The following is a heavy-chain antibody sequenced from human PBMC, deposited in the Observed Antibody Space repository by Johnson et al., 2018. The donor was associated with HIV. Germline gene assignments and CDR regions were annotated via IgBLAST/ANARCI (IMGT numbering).Heavy chain of an antibody. J-gene: IGHJ3*02. Sequence: VQLVESGGGLVKPGGSLRLSCAASGFTFSNAWMNWVRQAPGKGLEWVGRIKSKTDGGTTDYAAPVKGRFTISRDDSKNTLYLQMNSLKNEDTAVYYCTNPDTAMATGAFDIWGQGTMVTVSS. CDR3: TNPDTAMATGAFDI. CDR1: GFTFSNAW. V-gene: IGHV3-15*01. CDR2: IKSKTDGGTT. D-gene: IGHD5-18*01.